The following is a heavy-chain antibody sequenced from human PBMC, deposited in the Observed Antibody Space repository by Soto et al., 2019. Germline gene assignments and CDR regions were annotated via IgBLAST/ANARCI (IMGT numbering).Heavy chain of an antibody. J-gene: IGHJ4*02. CDR3: AREPSI. D-gene: IGHD2-2*01. CDR2: IYYSGSP. Sequence: QVQLQESGPGLVKPSQTLSLTCTVSGGSISSGGYYWSWIRQHPGKGLEWIGYIYYSGSPYYNPCLEHRLTISVDTSKSRFARKLSSVTAADTAVYYCAREPSIWGQGTLVTVSS. CDR1: GGSISSGGYY. V-gene: IGHV4-31*03.